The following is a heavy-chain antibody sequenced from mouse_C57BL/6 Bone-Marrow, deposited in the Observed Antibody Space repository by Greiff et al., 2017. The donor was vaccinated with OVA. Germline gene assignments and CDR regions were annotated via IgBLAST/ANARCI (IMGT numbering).Heavy chain of an antibody. Sequence: VMLVESGPELVKPGASVKLSCKASGYTFTSYDINWVKQRPGQGLEWIGWIYPRDGSTKYNEKFKGKATLTVDTSSSTAYMELHSLTSEDSAVYFCARATFFWDDDYWGQGTTLTVSS. V-gene: IGHV1-85*01. CDR3: ARATFFWDDDY. J-gene: IGHJ2*01. D-gene: IGHD4-1*01. CDR2: IYPRDGST. CDR1: GYTFTSYD.